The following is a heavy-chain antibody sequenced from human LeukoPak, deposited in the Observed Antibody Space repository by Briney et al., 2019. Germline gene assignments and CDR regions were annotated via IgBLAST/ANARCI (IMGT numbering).Heavy chain of an antibody. J-gene: IGHJ4*02. CDR2: IKQDGSEK. D-gene: IGHD2-15*01. CDR1: GFTFSSYW. Sequence: PGGSLRLSCAASGFTFSSYWMSWVRQAPGKGLEWVANIKQDGSEKYYVDSVKGRFTISRDNAKNSLYLQMNSLRAEDTAVYYCARAPRRCSGGRCYSSTFAYWGQGTRVTVSP. CDR3: ARAPRRCSGGRCYSSTFAY. V-gene: IGHV3-7*01.